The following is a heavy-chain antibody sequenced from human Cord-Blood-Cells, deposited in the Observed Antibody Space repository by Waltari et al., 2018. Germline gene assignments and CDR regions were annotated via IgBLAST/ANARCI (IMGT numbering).Heavy chain of an antibody. J-gene: IGHJ4*02. CDR3: ARGYGPRILRFLEWSDY. CDR2: MNPNSGNT. D-gene: IGHD3-3*01. Sequence: QVQLVQSGAEVKKHGASVKVSCKASGYTFTSYDINWVRQASGQGLEWTGWMNPNSGNTGYAQKFQGRVTMTRNTSISTAYMELSSLRSEDTAVYYCARGYGPRILRFLEWSDYWGQGTLVTVSS. V-gene: IGHV1-8*01. CDR1: GYTFTSYD.